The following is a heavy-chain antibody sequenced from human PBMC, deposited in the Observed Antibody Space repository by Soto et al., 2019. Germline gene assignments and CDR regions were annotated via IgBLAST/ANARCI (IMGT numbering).Heavy chain of an antibody. V-gene: IGHV5-51*01. CDR1: GYSFSSYW. CDR2: IYPGESDT. D-gene: IGHD3-3*01. CDR3: ARSDYWRYHPRFDS. Sequence: EVQLVQSGAEVKKPGESMKLSCKGSGYSFSSYWLGWVRQMPGKGLEWIGVIYPGESDTRYSPAFQGHVSISADTSISTAYLHWTSLKASDSGIYYCARSDYWRYHPRFDSWGQGTPVTVSA. J-gene: IGHJ5*01.